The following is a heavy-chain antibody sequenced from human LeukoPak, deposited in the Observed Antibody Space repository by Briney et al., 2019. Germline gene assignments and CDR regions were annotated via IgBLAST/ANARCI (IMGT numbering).Heavy chain of an antibody. CDR1: GFTFSDYY. V-gene: IGHV3-7*03. CDR2: IKEDGSDK. CDR3: ARYSSSESQFDY. Sequence: PGGSLRLSCAASGFTFSDYYMSWIRQAPGKGLEWVANIKEDGSDKQYADSVKGRFTISRDNAKNSVYLQMNSLRAEDTAVYYCARYSSSESQFDYWGQGTLVTVSS. J-gene: IGHJ4*02. D-gene: IGHD6-13*01.